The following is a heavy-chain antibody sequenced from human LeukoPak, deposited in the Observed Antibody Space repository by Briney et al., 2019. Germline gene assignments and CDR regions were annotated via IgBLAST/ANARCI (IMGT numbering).Heavy chain of an antibody. V-gene: IGHV1-2*04. CDR2: INPNSGGT. CDR1: GYTFTGYY. J-gene: IGHJ3*02. Sequence: ASVKVSCKASGYTFTGYYMHWVRQAPGQGLEWMGWINPNSGGTNYAQKFQGWVTMTRDTSISTAYMELSRLRSDDTAVYYCARERAVSGYSSGLDAFDIWGQGTMVTSFS. CDR3: ARERAVSGYSSGLDAFDI. D-gene: IGHD6-25*01.